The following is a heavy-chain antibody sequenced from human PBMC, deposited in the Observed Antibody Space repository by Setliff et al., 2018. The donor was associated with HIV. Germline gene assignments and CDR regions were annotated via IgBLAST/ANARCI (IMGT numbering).Heavy chain of an antibody. J-gene: IGHJ4*02. CDR1: GFTVSDNY. Sequence: ETLSLSCAASGFTVSDNYMSWVRQAPGKGLECVSIIYSGGSTYYADSVKGRFTVSRDNSKNTLYLQMNSLRVVDTAVYYCARDPDGSGNSLPNWGQGTLVTVSS. D-gene: IGHD3-10*01. CDR3: ARDPDGSGNSLPN. CDR2: IYSGGST. V-gene: IGHV3-53*05.